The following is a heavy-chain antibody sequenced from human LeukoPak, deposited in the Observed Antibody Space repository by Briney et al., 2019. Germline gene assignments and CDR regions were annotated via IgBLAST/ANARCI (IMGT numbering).Heavy chain of an antibody. V-gene: IGHV3-21*01. CDR2: ISSSSSYI. CDR3: ARDTNDFWSGYQIDY. Sequence: GGSLRLSCAASGFTFSSYSMNWVRQAPGKGLEWVSSISSSSSYIYYADSVKGRFTISRDNAKNSLYLQMNSLRAENTAVYYCARDTNDFWSGYQIDYWGQGTLVTVSS. CDR1: GFTFSSYS. J-gene: IGHJ4*02. D-gene: IGHD3-3*01.